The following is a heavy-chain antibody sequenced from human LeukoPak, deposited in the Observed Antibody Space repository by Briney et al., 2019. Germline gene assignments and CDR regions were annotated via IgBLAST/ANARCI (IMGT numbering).Heavy chain of an antibody. CDR1: GGSISSYY. CDR3: AREPPYYDFWGGSFDY. J-gene: IGHJ4*02. CDR2: IYYSGST. V-gene: IGHV4-59*01. Sequence: SETLSLTCTVSGGSISSYYWSWIRQPPGKGLEWIGYIYYSGSTNYNPSLKSRATISVDTSKNQFSLKLSSVTAADTAVYYCAREPPYYDFWGGSFDYWGQGTLVTVSS. D-gene: IGHD3-3*01.